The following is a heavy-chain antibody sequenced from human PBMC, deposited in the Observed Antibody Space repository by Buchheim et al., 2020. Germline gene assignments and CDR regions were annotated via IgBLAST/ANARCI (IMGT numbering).Heavy chain of an antibody. V-gene: IGHV4-59*01. J-gene: IGHJ6*03. CDR1: GGSISSYY. CDR3: ARNNNDFWSGYYDV. Sequence: QVQLQESGPGLVKPSETLSLTCTVSGGSISSYYWSWIRQPPGKGLEWIGYIYYSGSTNYNPSLKSRVTISVDPSKNQFSLKLSSVTAADTAVYYCARNNNDFWSGYYDVWGKGTT. CDR2: IYYSGST. D-gene: IGHD3-3*01.